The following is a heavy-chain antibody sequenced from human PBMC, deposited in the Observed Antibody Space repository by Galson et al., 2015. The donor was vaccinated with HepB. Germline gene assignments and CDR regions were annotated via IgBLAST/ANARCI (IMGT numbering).Heavy chain of an antibody. Sequence: SLRLSCAASGFTFSSYGMHWVRQAPGKGLEWVAVIWYDGSSQYYADSVKGRFTISRDNSKNTLYLQMNSVRVDDTAVYYCARDSIAARPGWFDPWGQGTLVTVSS. D-gene: IGHD6-6*01. V-gene: IGHV3-33*01. CDR2: IWYDGSSQ. CDR3: ARDSIAARPGWFDP. J-gene: IGHJ5*02. CDR1: GFTFSSYG.